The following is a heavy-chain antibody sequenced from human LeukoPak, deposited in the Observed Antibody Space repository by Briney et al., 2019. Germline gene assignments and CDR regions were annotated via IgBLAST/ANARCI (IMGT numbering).Heavy chain of an antibody. D-gene: IGHD3-16*01. CDR2: IKQDGSEK. CDR3: ARAYVFDY. CDR1: GFTFSSNW. J-gene: IGHJ4*02. Sequence: GGSLRLSCAASGFTFSSNWMSWVRQAPGKGLEWVAIIKQDGSEKYYVDSVKGRFTISRDNAKNSLYLQMNSLRAEDTAVYYCARAYVFDYWGQGTLVTVSS. V-gene: IGHV3-7*01.